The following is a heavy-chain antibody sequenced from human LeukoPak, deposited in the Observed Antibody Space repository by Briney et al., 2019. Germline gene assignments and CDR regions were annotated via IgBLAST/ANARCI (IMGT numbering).Heavy chain of an antibody. CDR1: GFTVSSNS. CDR2: IYSDNT. V-gene: IGHV3-53*01. J-gene: IGHJ4*02. D-gene: IGHD6-13*01. CDR3: AREPPYSNSWTDFDY. Sequence: PGGSLRLSCTVSGFTVSSNSMSWVRQAPGKGLEWVSFIYSDNTHYSDSVKGRFTISRDNAKNSLNLQMNSLSAEDTAVYYCAREPPYSNSWTDFDYWGQGTLITVSS.